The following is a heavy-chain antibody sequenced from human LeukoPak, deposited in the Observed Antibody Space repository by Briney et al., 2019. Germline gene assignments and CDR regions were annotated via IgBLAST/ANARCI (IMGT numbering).Heavy chain of an antibody. CDR3: AKDRTSSGSYYVEDY. Sequence: PGGSLRLSCAASGFTFSSYAMSWVRQAPGKGLEWVSSISGSGGCTFYADSVKGRFTISRDNSQSTLYLQMNSLRAEDTAVYYCAKDRTSSGSYYVEDYWGQGTLVTVSS. J-gene: IGHJ4*02. CDR2: ISGSGGCT. V-gene: IGHV3-23*01. D-gene: IGHD3-10*01. CDR1: GFTFSSYA.